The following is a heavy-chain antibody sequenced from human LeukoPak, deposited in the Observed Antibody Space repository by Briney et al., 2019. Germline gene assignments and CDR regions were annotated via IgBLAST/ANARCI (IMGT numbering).Heavy chain of an antibody. Sequence: GASVKVSCKASGYTFTSYYMHWVRQAPGQGLEWMGIINPSGGSTSYAQKFQGRVTMTRDTSTSTVYMELSRLRSEDTAVYYCARDGSGKTTVTIFDYWGQGTLVTVSS. J-gene: IGHJ4*02. V-gene: IGHV1-46*01. CDR2: INPSGGST. CDR1: GYTFTSYY. CDR3: ARDGSGKTTVTIFDY. D-gene: IGHD4-17*01.